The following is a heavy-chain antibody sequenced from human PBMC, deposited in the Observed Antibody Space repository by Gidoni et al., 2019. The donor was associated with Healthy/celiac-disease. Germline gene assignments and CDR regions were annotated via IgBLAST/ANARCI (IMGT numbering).Heavy chain of an antibody. CDR2: IYTSGST. D-gene: IGHD3-3*01. J-gene: IGHJ5*02. V-gene: IGHV4-4*07. Sequence: QVQLQASGPGLVKPSETLSPTCTVSGGSISSYYWSWIRQPAGKGLEWIGRIYTSGSTNYNPSLKSRVTMSVDTSKNQFSLKLGSVTAADTAVYYCARDLPHYDFWSGSGLFDPWGQGTLVTVSS. CDR1: GGSISSYY. CDR3: ARDLPHYDFWSGSGLFDP.